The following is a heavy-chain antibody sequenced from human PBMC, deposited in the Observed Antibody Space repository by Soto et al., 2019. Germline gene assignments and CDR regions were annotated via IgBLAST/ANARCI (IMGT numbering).Heavy chain of an antibody. CDR3: ARHKSYCFSTSCYKAGDYYYYYGMDV. J-gene: IGHJ6*02. Sequence: PGESLKISCKGSGYSFTSYWIGWVRQMPGKGLKWMGIIYPGDSDTRYSPSFQGQVTISADKSISTAYLQWSSLKASDTAMYYCARHKSYCFSTSCYKAGDYYYYYGMDVWGQGTTVTVSS. CDR2: IYPGDSDT. V-gene: IGHV5-51*01. D-gene: IGHD2-2*02. CDR1: GYSFTSYW.